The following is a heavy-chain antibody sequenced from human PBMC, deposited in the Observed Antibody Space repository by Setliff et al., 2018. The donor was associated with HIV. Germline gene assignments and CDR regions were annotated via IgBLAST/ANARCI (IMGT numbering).Heavy chain of an antibody. Sequence: SETLSLTCTVSDGSFSSDYWTWIRQTPGKGLEWIGYIYYSGSTKYNPSLTSRVTISVDTSKNHFSLKLTSVTAADTAVYYCARAEMATIVAFDIWGHGTMVTVSS. CDR2: IYYSGST. CDR3: ARAEMATIVAFDI. D-gene: IGHD5-12*01. CDR1: DGSFSSDY. J-gene: IGHJ3*02. V-gene: IGHV4-59*01.